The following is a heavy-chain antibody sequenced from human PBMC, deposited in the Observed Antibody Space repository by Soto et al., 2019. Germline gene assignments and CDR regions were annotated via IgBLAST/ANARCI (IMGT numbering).Heavy chain of an antibody. CDR3: ARDRWTGEKTDIVVVPNYYYYMDV. J-gene: IGHJ6*03. Sequence: GGSLRLSCAASGFTFSSYDMHWVRQATGKGLEWVSAIGTAGDTYYPGSVKGRFTISRENAKNSLYLQMNSLRAGDTAVYYCARDRWTGEKTDIVVVPNYYYYMDVWGKGTTVTVSS. CDR1: GFTFSSYD. CDR2: IGTAGDT. D-gene: IGHD2-2*01. V-gene: IGHV3-13*01.